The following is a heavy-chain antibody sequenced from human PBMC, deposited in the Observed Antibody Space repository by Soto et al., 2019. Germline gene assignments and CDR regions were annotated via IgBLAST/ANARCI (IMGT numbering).Heavy chain of an antibody. D-gene: IGHD2-21*02. CDR2: VRDTGST. V-gene: IGHV4-59*01. CDR1: GGSMNIYY. CDR3: ARDLDYGGNSELFAP. Sequence: SETLSLTCTVSGGSMNIYYWTWIRQPPGKGLEWIGYVRDTGSTNYNPSLKSRVAISIDTSRNQFSLSLSSVTAADTAVYYCARDLDYGGNSELFAPWGQGTLVTVSS. J-gene: IGHJ5*02.